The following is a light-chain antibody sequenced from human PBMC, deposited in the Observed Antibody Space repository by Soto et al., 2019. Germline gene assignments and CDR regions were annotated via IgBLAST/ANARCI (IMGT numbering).Light chain of an antibody. CDR2: AAS. Sequence: DIQMTQSPSSLSASVGDGVTIACRTSQTISDYLNWYQQKPGKAPTLLIYAASNLESGVPSRFSGSGSGTDFTLTISSLQPEDFATYYCQQHYSYPWTFGQGTKVDIK. V-gene: IGKV1-39*01. J-gene: IGKJ1*01. CDR1: QTISDY. CDR3: QQHYSYPWT.